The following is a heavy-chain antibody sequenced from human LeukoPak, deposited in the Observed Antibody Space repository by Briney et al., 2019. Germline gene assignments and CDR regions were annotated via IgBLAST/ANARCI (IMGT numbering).Heavy chain of an antibody. V-gene: IGHV5-51*01. CDR1: GYSFTTSW. CDR3: ARQGGQQVAFGNYYMDV. Sequence: PGGSLNISGKASGYSFTTSWIAWVRQLPGKGLEWMGIIYPGDSDTRYSPSFQGQVTISADKSITTAYLQWSSLKSSDTAMYYCARQGGQQVAFGNYYMDVWGKGTTVTVSS. D-gene: IGHD6-13*01. J-gene: IGHJ6*03. CDR2: IYPGDSDT.